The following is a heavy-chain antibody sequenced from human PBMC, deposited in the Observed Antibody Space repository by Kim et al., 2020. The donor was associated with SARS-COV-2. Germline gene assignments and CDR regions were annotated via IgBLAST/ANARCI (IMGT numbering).Heavy chain of an antibody. V-gene: IGHV3-23*01. CDR3: AKESGYSGYEVDY. D-gene: IGHD5-12*01. J-gene: IGHJ4*02. Sequence: YVDSVKGRFTISRDNSKNTLYLQMNSLRAEDTAVYYCAKESGYSGYEVDYWGQGTLVTVSS.